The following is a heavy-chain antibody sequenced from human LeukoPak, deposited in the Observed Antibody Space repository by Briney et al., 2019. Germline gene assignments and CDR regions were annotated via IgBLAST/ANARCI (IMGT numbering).Heavy chain of an antibody. CDR1: GFTFSNYW. V-gene: IGHV3-7*05. J-gene: IGHJ3*02. CDR2: IKQDGTQK. D-gene: IGHD2-21*02. CDR3: ARDCGSDCSQAFDI. Sequence: GGSLRLSCAASGFTFSNYWMRWVRQAPGKGVEWVADIKQDGTQKYYVDSVEGRFTISRDNAKNSLYLQMNSLRVEDTAVYYCARDCGSDCSQAFDIWGQGTMVTVSS.